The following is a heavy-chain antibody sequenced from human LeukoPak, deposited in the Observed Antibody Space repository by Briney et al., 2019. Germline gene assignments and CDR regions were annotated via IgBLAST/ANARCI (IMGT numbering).Heavy chain of an antibody. CDR3: ALERPNWPYYFDY. Sequence: GGSLRLPCAASGFTFSSYSMNWVRQAPGKGLEWVSYISSSSSTIYYADSVKGRFTISRDNAKNSLYLQMNSLRAEDTAVYYCALERPNWPYYFDYWGQGTLVTVSS. CDR2: ISSSSSTI. V-gene: IGHV3-48*01. D-gene: IGHD1-1*01. J-gene: IGHJ4*02. CDR1: GFTFSSYS.